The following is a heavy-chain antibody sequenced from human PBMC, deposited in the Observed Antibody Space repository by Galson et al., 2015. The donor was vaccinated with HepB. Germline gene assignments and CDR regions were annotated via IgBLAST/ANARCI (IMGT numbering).Heavy chain of an antibody. CDR1: GFTFSSYW. D-gene: IGHD4-11*01. CDR2: IKQDGSEK. J-gene: IGHJ6*03. CDR3: AREGATTVTSSGDMDV. V-gene: IGHV3-7*01. Sequence: SLRLSCAASGFTFSSYWMSWVRQAPGKGLEWVANIKQDGSEKYYVDSVKGRFTISRDNAKNSLYLQMNSLRAEDTAVYYCAREGATTVTSSGDMDVWGKGTTVTVSS.